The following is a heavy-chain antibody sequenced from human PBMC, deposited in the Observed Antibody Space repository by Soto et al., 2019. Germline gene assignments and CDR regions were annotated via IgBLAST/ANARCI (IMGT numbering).Heavy chain of an antibody. CDR1: GFTFPGFG. D-gene: IGHD5-18*01. Sequence: QLQLVQSGTEVKTPGASVKVSCKASGFTFPGFGITWVRQAPGQGLEWMGWITASNGNTNYAQNLQGRVTMTTDTSTSTAYMELWRLRSHDTAVYYCARGYSYGSYWYFDLWGRGTLVTVSS. CDR2: ITASNGNT. CDR3: ARGYSYGSYWYFDL. V-gene: IGHV1-18*04. J-gene: IGHJ2*01.